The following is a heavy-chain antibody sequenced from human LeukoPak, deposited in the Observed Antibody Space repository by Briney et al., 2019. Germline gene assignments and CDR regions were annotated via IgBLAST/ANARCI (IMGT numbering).Heavy chain of an antibody. CDR3: ARQDATYFDY. D-gene: IGHD2-15*01. CDR1: VGSFSGYY. CDR2: INHSGST. J-gene: IGHJ4*02. V-gene: IGHV4-34*01. Sequence: SETLSLTCAVYVGSFSGYYWSWIRQPPGKGLEWIGEINHSGSTNYNPSLKSRVTISVDTSKNQFSLKLSSVTAADTAVYYFARQDATYFDYWGQGTLVTVSS.